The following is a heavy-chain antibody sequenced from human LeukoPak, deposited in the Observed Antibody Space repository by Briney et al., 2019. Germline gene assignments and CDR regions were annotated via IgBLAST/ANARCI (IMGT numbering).Heavy chain of an antibody. V-gene: IGHV4-61*02. CDR2: IYTSGST. CDR1: GGSISSGGYY. D-gene: IGHD6-13*01. CDR3: ASQQLVVKYFHH. Sequence: PSETLSLTCAVSGGSISSGGYYWSWIRQPAGKGLEWIGRIYTSGSTNYNPSLKSRVTMSVDTSKNQFSLKLSSVTAADTAVYYCASQQLVVKYFHHWGQGTLVTVSS. J-gene: IGHJ1*01.